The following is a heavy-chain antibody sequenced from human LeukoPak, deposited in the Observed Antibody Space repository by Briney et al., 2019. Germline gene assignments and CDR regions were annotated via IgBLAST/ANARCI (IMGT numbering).Heavy chain of an antibody. CDR1: GFTFSSYA. J-gene: IGHJ1*01. D-gene: IGHD5/OR15-5a*01. CDR3: ARDLLLYDTEYFQH. Sequence: GRSLRLSCAASGFTFSSYAMHWVRQAPGKGLEWVAVISYDGSNKYYADSVKGRFTISRDNSKNTLYLQMNSLRAEDTAVYYCARDLLLYDTEYFQHWGQGTLVTVSS. CDR2: ISYDGSNK. V-gene: IGHV3-30*04.